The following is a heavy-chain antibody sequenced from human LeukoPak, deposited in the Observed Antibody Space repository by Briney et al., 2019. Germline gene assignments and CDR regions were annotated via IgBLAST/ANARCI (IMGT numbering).Heavy chain of an antibody. Sequence: ASVKVSCKASGYTFTSYGISWVRQAPGQGLERMGWISAYNGNTNYAQKLQGRVTMTTDTSTSTAYMELRGLRSDDTAVYYCARDLPQYYYGSGSYSGYWGQGTLVTVSS. CDR1: GYTFTSYG. D-gene: IGHD3-10*01. V-gene: IGHV1-18*01. J-gene: IGHJ4*02. CDR3: ARDLPQYYYGSGSYSGY. CDR2: ISAYNGNT.